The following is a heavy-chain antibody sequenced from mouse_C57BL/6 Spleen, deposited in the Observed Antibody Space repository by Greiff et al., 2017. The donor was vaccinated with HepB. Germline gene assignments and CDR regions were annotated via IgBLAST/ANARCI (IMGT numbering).Heavy chain of an antibody. CDR1: GYTFTSYW. D-gene: IGHD2-4*01. Sequence: QVQLQQRGAELVRPGSSVKLSCKASGYTFTSYWMHWVKQRPIQGLEWIGNIDPSDSETHYNQKFKDKATLTVDKSSSTAYMQLSSLTSEDSAVYYCAREDDYLFAYWGQGTLVTVSA. CDR3: AREDDYLFAY. J-gene: IGHJ3*01. V-gene: IGHV1-52*01. CDR2: IDPSDSET.